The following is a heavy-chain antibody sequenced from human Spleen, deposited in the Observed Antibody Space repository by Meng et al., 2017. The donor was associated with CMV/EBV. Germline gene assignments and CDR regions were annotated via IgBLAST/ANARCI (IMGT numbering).Heavy chain of an antibody. Sequence: LSLTCAASGFNFNNYEMYWVRQAPGKGLEWVSNISSTGDTVYYGDSVEGRFTTYRDNAKKSLFLQMNSLRVEDTATYYCARVAPFAIALDHWGQGTLVTVSS. CDR3: ARVAPFAIALDH. CDR2: ISSTGDTV. D-gene: IGHD2-15*01. J-gene: IGHJ4*02. CDR1: GFNFNNYE. V-gene: IGHV3-48*03.